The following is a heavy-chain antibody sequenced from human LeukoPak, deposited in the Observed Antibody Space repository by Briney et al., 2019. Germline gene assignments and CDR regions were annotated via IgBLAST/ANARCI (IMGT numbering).Heavy chain of an antibody. CDR2: IDLNGGTT. J-gene: IGHJ3*01. CDR3: IRDLRQSDF. V-gene: IGHV3-74*01. Sequence: PGGSLRLSCAAAGFTFSDYWMHWARHAPGKGLEWVSRIDLNGGTTNYADSVKGRFTISRDNAKNTVFLQMNSLRAEGTAVYYCIRDLRQSDFWGQGTVVTVSS. D-gene: IGHD4-11*01. CDR1: GFTFSDYW.